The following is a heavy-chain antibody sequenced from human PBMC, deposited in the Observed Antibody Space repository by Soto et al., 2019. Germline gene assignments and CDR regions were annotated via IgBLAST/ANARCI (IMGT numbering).Heavy chain of an antibody. V-gene: IGHV4-59*01. D-gene: IGHD1-26*01. Sequence: SETLSLTCTVSGGSISSYYWSWIRQPPGKGLEWIGYIYYSGSTNYNPSLKSRVTISVDTSKNQFSLKLSSVTAADTAVYYCARWVEDSDDYYYGMDVWGQGTTVTVSS. CDR3: ARWVEDSDDYYYGMDV. J-gene: IGHJ6*02. CDR2: IYYSGST. CDR1: GGSISSYY.